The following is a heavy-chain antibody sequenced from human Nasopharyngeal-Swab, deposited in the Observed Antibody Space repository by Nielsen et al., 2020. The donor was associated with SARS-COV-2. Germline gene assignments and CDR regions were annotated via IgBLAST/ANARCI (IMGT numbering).Heavy chain of an antibody. D-gene: IGHD1-26*01. CDR1: GYTLTELS. CDR3: ATFGWDLRPFDY. Sequence: ASVKVSCKVSGYTLTELSMHWVRQAPGKGLEWMGGFDPEDGETIYAQKFQGRVTMTEDTSTDTAYMELSSLRSEDTAVYYCATFGWDLRPFDYWGQGTLVTVSS. J-gene: IGHJ4*02. CDR2: FDPEDGET. V-gene: IGHV1-24*01.